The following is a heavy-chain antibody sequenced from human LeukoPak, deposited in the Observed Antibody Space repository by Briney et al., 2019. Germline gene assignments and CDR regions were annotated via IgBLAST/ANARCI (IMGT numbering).Heavy chain of an antibody. CDR2: ISSSGRYI. Sequence: GGSLRLSCAASGFTFSTYTMNWVRLAPGKGLEWVSSISSSGRYIYYADSVKGRFTISRDNAKNSLYLQMNSLRAEDTAVYYCARDYVDYWGQGTLVTVSS. D-gene: IGHD3-16*01. CDR3: ARDYVDY. V-gene: IGHV3-21*01. J-gene: IGHJ4*02. CDR1: GFTFSTYT.